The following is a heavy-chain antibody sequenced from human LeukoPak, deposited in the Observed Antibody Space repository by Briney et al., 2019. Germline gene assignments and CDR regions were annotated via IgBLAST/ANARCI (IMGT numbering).Heavy chain of an antibody. Sequence: AGSLRLSCAASGFTFSSYAMSWVRQAPGKGLEWVSVISGSGGGTYYADSVKGRFTISRDNSKNTLYLQMNSLRAEDTAVYYCAKGGPKAPYCSGGSCSFFDYWGQGTLVTVSS. V-gene: IGHV3-23*01. J-gene: IGHJ4*02. CDR1: GFTFSSYA. CDR3: AKGGPKAPYCSGGSCSFFDY. CDR2: ISGSGGGT. D-gene: IGHD2-15*01.